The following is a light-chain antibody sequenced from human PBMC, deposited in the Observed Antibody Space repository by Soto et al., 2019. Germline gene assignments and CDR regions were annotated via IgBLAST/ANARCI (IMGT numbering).Light chain of an antibody. J-gene: IGLJ1*01. V-gene: IGLV2-23*01. CDR2: EGS. CDR3: CSYAGDNPPYV. CDR1: RSDVGSYNF. Sequence: QSALTQPASVSGSPGQSITISCTGTRSDVGSYNFVSWYQQHPGKAPKLIIYEGSKRPSGVSNRFSGSKSGITAALTISGLQADDEADYFCCSYAGDNPPYVFGTGTKLTVL.